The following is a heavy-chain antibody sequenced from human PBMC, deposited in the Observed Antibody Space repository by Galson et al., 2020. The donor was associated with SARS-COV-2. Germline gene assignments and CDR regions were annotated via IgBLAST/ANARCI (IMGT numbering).Heavy chain of an antibody. CDR2: IYPSDSAT. Sequence: GESLKISCKGSGYSFSTYWIGWVRQMPGKGLEWMGIIYPSDSATRYGTSFQVQVTISADKSISTAYLQWSSLKASDSAMYYCARAYDSSGYFFGGGGYFHHWGRGTLVTVSS. CDR3: ARAYDSSGYFFGGGGYFHH. D-gene: IGHD3-22*01. CDR1: GYSFSTYW. J-gene: IGHJ1*01. V-gene: IGHV5-51*01.